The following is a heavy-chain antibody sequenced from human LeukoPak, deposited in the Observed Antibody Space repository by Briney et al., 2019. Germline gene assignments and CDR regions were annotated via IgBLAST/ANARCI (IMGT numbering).Heavy chain of an antibody. CDR3: ARDLGDGDYVGAFDI. D-gene: IGHD4-17*01. CDR1: GYTFTSYD. J-gene: IGHJ3*02. V-gene: IGHV1-8*01. Sequence: ASVKVSCKASGYTFTSYDINWVRQATGQGLEWMGWMNPNSGNTGYAQKFQGRVTITADKSTSTAYMELSSLRSEDTAVYYCARDLGDGDYVGAFDIWGQGTMVTVSS. CDR2: MNPNSGNT.